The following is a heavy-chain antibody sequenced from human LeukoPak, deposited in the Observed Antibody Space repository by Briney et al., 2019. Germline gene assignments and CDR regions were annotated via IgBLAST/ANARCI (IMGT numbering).Heavy chain of an antibody. D-gene: IGHD1-14*01. CDR3: ARDQPGGGLDY. CDR1: GFTFSGYA. J-gene: IGHJ4*02. CDR2: MSYDGGDK. Sequence: GGSLRLSCAASGFTFSGYAMDWVRQAPGKGLEWVAFMSYDGGDKQYLDSVKGRFTLSRDDSNKTLYLEVNRLTPDDTAVYYCARDQPGGGLDYWGQGILVTVSS. V-gene: IGHV3-30-3*01.